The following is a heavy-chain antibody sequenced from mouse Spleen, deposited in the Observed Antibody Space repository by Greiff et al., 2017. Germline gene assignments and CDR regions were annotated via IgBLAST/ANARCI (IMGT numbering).Heavy chain of an antibody. CDR3: ARGGDYDGGFDY. CDR2: ISYDGSN. CDR1: GYSITSGYY. J-gene: IGHJ2*01. D-gene: IGHD2-3*01. Sequence: EVKLQESGPGLVKPSQSLSLTCSVTGYSITSGYYWNWIRQFPGNKLEWMGYISYDGSNNYNPSLKNRISITRDTSKNQFFLKLNSVTTEDTATYYCARGGDYDGGFDYWGQGTTLTVSS. V-gene: IGHV3-6*01.